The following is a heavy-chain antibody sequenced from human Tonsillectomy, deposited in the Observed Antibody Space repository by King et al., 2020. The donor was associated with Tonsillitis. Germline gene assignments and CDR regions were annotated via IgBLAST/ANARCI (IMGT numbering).Heavy chain of an antibody. CDR1: GFTFSSYA. V-gene: IGHV3-23*04. Sequence: VQLVESGGGLVQPGGSLRLSCAASGFTFSSYAMSWVRQSPGMGLEWVSTISGSGATTYYTDSVKGRFTISRDNSKNTLYLQMNSLRAEDTAVYYCAKDLRTKTISGVVIRGFYYYYMDVWGKGTTVTVSS. J-gene: IGHJ6*03. CDR2: ISGSGATT. D-gene: IGHD3-3*01. CDR3: AKDLRTKTISGVVIRGFYYYYMDV.